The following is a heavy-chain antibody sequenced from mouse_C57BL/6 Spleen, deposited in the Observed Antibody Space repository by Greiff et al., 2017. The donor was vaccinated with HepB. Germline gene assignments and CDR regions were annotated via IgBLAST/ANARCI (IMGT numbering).Heavy chain of an antibody. Sequence: EVQGVESGGGLVKPGGSLKLSCAASGFTFSSYAMSWVRQTPEKRLEWVATISDGGSYTYYPDNVKGRFTISRDNAKNNLYLQMSHLKSEDTAMYYCARDLFSTTVVGGYYYAMDYWGQGTSVTVSS. CDR2: ISDGGSYT. CDR1: GFTFSSYA. CDR3: ARDLFSTTVVGGYYYAMDY. J-gene: IGHJ4*01. D-gene: IGHD1-1*01. V-gene: IGHV5-4*01.